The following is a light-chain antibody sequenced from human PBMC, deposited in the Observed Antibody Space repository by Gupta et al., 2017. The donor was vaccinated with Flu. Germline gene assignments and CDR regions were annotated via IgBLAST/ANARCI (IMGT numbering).Light chain of an antibody. CDR2: AAS. V-gene: IGKV1-8*01. J-gene: IGKJ3*01. Sequence: AIRMTQSPSSFPASTGDRVTITCRASQGISSYLASYQQKPGKAPKLLIYAASTLQSGVPSRFSGSGSVTDFTLTISCLQSEDFATYYCCQKYGSPKTFGHGTKVDIK. CDR3: CQKYGSPKT. CDR1: QGISSY.